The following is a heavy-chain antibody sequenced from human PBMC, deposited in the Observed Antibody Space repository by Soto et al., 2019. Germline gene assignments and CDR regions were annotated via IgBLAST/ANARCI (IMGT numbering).Heavy chain of an antibody. CDR1: AGSITTSY. Sequence: SETLSLTCTVSAGSITTSYWSWIRQPLGKALEWIGYISYRGSTNYNPSLKSRLTISLDTSKSQISLKLTSMTTAETAVYYCASSAIVGRELKTWFDPRDQRTLVTISS. CDR2: ISYRGST. J-gene: IGHJ5*02. V-gene: IGHV4-59*01. CDR3: ASSAIVGRELKTWFDP. D-gene: IGHD3-22*01.